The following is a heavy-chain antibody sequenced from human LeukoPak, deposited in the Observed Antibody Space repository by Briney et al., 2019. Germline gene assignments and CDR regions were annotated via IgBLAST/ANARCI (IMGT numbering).Heavy chain of an antibody. V-gene: IGHV4-39*07. J-gene: IGHJ5*02. CDR2: INHSGST. D-gene: IGHD3-22*01. Sequence: PSETLSLTCTVSGGSISSSSYYWGWIRQPPGKGLEWIGEINHSGSTYYNPSLKSRVTISVDTSKNQFSLKLSSVTAADTAVYYCARGSTFYDSSGYYNCFDHWGQGTLVTVSS. CDR3: ARGSTFYDSSGYYNCFDH. CDR1: GGSISSSSYY.